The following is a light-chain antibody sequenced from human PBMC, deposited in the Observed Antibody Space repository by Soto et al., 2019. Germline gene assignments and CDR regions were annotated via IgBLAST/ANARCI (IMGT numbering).Light chain of an antibody. J-gene: IGLJ1*01. Sequence: QSVLTQPASVSGSPGQSITISCTGTSSGIRDYNYVSWYQQLPGNAPKLIMSEVSNRPSGISNRFSGSKSGNTASLTISGLQDEDEADYYCSSKSPDFFGTGTKVTVL. CDR2: EVS. CDR3: SSKSPDF. V-gene: IGLV2-14*01. CDR1: SSGIRDYNY.